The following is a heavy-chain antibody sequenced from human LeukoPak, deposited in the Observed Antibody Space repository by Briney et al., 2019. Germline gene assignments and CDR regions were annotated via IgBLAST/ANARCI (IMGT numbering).Heavy chain of an antibody. CDR1: GFTFSSYA. CDR3: ARAPTWLQMWYYFDY. J-gene: IGHJ4*02. V-gene: IGHV3-30*01. Sequence: GGSLRLSCAASGFTFSSYAMHWVRQAPGKGLEWVAVISYDGSNKYYASSVKGRFTSSRDNCRNTLYLQMKSLRAEDRAVYYCARAPTWLQMWYYFDYWGQGTLVTVSS. D-gene: IGHD5-24*01. CDR2: ISYDGSNK.